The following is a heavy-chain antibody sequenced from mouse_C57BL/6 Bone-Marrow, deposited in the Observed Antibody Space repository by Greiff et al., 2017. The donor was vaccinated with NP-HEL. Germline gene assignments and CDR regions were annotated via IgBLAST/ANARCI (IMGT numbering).Heavy chain of an antibody. Sequence: QVQLKQPGAELVKPGASVKLSCKASGYTFTSYWMHWVKQRPGRGLEWLGRIDPNSGGTKYNEKFKRQATLTVDKPSSTAYMQLSILTSEDSAVYYGERVRGLLFDDWGQGTTLTVSS. CDR2: IDPNSGGT. J-gene: IGHJ2*01. CDR3: ERVRGLLFDD. CDR1: GYTFTSYW. D-gene: IGHD1-1*01. V-gene: IGHV1-72*01.